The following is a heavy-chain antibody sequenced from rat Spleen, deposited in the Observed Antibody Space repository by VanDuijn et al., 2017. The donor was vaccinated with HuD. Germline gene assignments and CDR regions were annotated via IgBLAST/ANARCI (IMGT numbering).Heavy chain of an antibody. CDR1: GYSITSGHG. J-gene: IGHJ2*01. CDR2: ISYSGNT. V-gene: IGHV3-3*01. D-gene: IGHD1-12*02. Sequence: EVQLQESGPGLVKPSQSLSLTCSVTGYSITSGHGWNWIRKFPGNKMEWMGYISYSGNTSYNPSLKSRISITRDTSKNQFFLQVNSGTTEDTATYYCARVYDGTHYYDDYWGQGVMVTVSS. CDR3: ARVYDGTHYYDDY.